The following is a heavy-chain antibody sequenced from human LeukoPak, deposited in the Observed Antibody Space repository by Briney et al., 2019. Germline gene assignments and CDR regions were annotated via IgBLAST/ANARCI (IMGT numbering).Heavy chain of an antibody. CDR3: ARDPWGSSSY. V-gene: IGHV3-7*01. Sequence: GGSLRLSCAASGFTFSNYWMSWVRQAPGKGLEWVANINQDGSEKYYVDPVKGRFTISRDNAKNSLYLQMNSLRAEDTAVYYCARDPWGSSSYWGQGILVTVSS. J-gene: IGHJ4*02. CDR1: GFTFSNYW. D-gene: IGHD6-6*01. CDR2: INQDGSEK.